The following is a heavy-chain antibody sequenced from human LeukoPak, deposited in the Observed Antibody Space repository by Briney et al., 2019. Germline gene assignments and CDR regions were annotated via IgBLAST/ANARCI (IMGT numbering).Heavy chain of an antibody. CDR1: GFTFSSYA. V-gene: IGHV3-23*01. D-gene: IGHD3-3*01. J-gene: IGHJ4*02. CDR2: ISGSGGST. CDR3: AKAAYDFWSGYLD. Sequence: GASLRLSCAASGFTFSSYAMSWVRQAPGKGLEWVSAISGSGGSTYYADSVKGRFTISRDNSKNTLYLQMYSLRAEDTAVYYCAKAAYDFWSGYLDWGQGTLVTVSS.